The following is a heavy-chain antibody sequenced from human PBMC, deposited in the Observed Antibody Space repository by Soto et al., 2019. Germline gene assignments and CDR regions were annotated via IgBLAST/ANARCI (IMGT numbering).Heavy chain of an antibody. V-gene: IGHV4-4*07. CDR1: VDSITTYY. Sequence: PSETLSLTCTVSVDSITTYYWSWIRQPAGKGLEWIGRIDTGGNTNYNPSLKSRVTMSVDTSKKQFSLKLTSVTAADTAVYYCARYSNNWFQTEGMDVWGQGTKGTVSS. CDR3: ARYSNNWFQTEGMDV. D-gene: IGHD6-13*01. CDR2: IDTGGNT. J-gene: IGHJ6*02.